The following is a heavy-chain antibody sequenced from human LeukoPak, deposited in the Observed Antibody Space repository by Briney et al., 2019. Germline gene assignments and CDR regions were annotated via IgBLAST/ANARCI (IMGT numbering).Heavy chain of an antibody. J-gene: IGHJ3*02. V-gene: IGHV5-51*01. CDR3: ATARPHRGFDI. CDR2: ISFGDSDS. CDR1: GYSFTSYW. Sequence: GESLKISCKGSGYSFTSYWIGWVRQMPGKGLEWLGIISFGDSDSRYSPSFQGQVTISVDKSINTAYLQWSSLKASDTAMYYCATARPHRGFDIWGQGTMVTVSS.